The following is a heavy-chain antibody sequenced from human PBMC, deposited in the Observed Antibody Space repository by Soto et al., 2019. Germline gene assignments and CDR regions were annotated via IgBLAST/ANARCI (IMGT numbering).Heavy chain of an antibody. J-gene: IGHJ4*02. D-gene: IGHD3-16*01. CDR2: IFHSGII. V-gene: IGHV4-4*02. CDR1: GASISSGEW. Sequence: QVQLQESGPGLVKPSGTLSLTCSVSGASISSGEWWSWVRRSPGKGLEWIGEIFHSGIINYNSSLESRVTISVDKSNNHVSLEMRSVTAADTAVYYCAGQFGRSYTLSFWGPGTLVTVSS. CDR3: AGQFGRSYTLSF.